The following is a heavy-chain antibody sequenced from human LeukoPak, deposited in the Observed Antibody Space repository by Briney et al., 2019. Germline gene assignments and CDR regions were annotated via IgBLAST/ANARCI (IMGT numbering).Heavy chain of an antibody. J-gene: IGHJ6*02. Sequence: KPSETLSLTCAVYGGSFSGYYWSWIRQPPGKGLEWIGEINHSGSTNYNPSLKSRVTISVDTSKNQFSLKLSSVTAADTAVYYCARVVRGCSSTSCYRYYYGMDVWGQGTTVTVSS. D-gene: IGHD2-2*01. CDR1: GGSFSGYY. V-gene: IGHV4-34*01. CDR3: ARVVRGCSSTSCYRYYYGMDV. CDR2: INHSGST.